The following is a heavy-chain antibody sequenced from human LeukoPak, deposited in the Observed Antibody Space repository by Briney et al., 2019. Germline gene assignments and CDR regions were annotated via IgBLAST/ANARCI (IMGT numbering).Heavy chain of an antibody. J-gene: IGHJ1*01. V-gene: IGHV3-48*04. D-gene: IGHD2-2*01. Sequence: PGGSLRLSCAASGFTFNTYGMVWVRQAPGKGLEWVPYISSSSDTIHYTDSVKGRFTISRDNAKNSLYLQMNSLRAEDTAVYFCARAYVLPLATEYFQHWGQGTLVTVSS. CDR2: ISSSSDTI. CDR3: ARAYVLPLATEYFQH. CDR1: GFTFNTYG.